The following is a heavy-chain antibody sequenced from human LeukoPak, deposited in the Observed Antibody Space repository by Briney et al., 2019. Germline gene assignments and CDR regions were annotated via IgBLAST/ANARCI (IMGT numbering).Heavy chain of an antibody. CDR2: IYNSGSV. V-gene: IGHV4-59*01. CDR1: GDSSSRFY. J-gene: IGHJ4*02. CDR3: ARVRGLGLFDY. D-gene: IGHD3-10*01. Sequence: SETLSLTCTVSGDSSSRFYWSWIRQPPGKGLEWIANIYNSGSVHNSPSLKSRVTMSVDTSKNQFSLNLKSVTTADTAVYYCARVRGLGLFDYWGQGILVTVS.